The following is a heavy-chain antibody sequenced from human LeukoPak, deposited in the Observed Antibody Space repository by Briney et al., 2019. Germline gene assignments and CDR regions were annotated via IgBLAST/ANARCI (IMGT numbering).Heavy chain of an antibody. D-gene: IGHD2-2*01. V-gene: IGHV3-30-3*01. J-gene: IGHJ4*02. Sequence: GGSLRLSCAASGFTFSSYVLHWVRQAPGKGLEWVAVISYDGSNKYYADSVKGRFTISTDNSKKTLYLQMNSLREADTAVYYCASELGYCSTTNCYPLGYWGQGTLVTVSS. CDR1: GFTFSSYV. CDR3: ASELGYCSTTNCYPLGY. CDR2: ISYDGSNK.